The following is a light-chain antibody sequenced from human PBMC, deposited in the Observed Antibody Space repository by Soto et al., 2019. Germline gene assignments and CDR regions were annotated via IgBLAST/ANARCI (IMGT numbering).Light chain of an antibody. V-gene: IGLV2-18*01. CDR1: SSDVGSYNR. CDR2: EVS. J-gene: IGLJ1*01. Sequence: QSALTQPPSVSGSPGQSDTISCTGTSSDVGSYNRVSWYQQPPGTAPKLMIYEVSNRPSGVPDRFSVSKSGNTASLTFAGAXAENRADDYASLYQSSRPSYVFGLGPRSPS. CDR3: SLYQSSRPSYV.